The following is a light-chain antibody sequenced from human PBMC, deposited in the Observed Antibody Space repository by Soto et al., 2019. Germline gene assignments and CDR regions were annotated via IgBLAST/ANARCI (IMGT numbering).Light chain of an antibody. CDR1: SSDVGDYDY. CDR2: EVS. Sequence: QAVVTQPASVSGSPGQSITISCTGTSSDVGDYDYVSWYQHHPGKAPKLMIYEVSTRPSGVSNRFSGSKSGNTASLTISGLQAEDEADYYCSSYTSSTTSHVLFGGGTKLTVL. V-gene: IGLV2-14*01. J-gene: IGLJ2*01. CDR3: SSYTSSTTSHVL.